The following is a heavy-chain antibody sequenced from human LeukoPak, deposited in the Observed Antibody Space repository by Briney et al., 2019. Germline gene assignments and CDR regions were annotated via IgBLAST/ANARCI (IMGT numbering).Heavy chain of an antibody. CDR3: ARAGGRSWFDP. CDR2: ISAYNGNT. CDR1: GYTFTTYG. J-gene: IGHJ5*02. Sequence: ASVKVSCKASGYTFTTYGFSWVRQAPGQALEWMGWISAYNGNTNYAQKFQGRVTMTTDTSMSTAYMELSRLTSDGTAVYYCARAGGRSWFDPWGQGTLVTVSS. V-gene: IGHV1-18*01.